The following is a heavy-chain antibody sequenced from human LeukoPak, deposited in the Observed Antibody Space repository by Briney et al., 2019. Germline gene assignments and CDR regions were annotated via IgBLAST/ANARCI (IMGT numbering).Heavy chain of an antibody. Sequence: GGSLRLSCAASGFTFRSYAMSWVRQAPGKGLEWVSYISSSSSNTYYADSVKGRFTISRDNAKNSLYLQMNSLRAEDTAVYHCARGGLGRYYFDSWGQGTPVTVSS. CDR1: GFTFRSYA. V-gene: IGHV3-48*04. CDR3: ARGGLGRYYFDS. CDR2: ISSSSSNT. J-gene: IGHJ4*02. D-gene: IGHD2-15*01.